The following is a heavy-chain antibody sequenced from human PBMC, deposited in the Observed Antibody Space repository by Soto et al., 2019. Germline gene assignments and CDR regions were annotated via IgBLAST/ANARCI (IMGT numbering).Heavy chain of an antibody. CDR1: GGSISSSNW. V-gene: IGHV4-4*02. CDR2: IYHSGST. CDR3: AAGGERGDKWSDY. D-gene: IGHD4-17*01. J-gene: IGHJ4*02. Sequence: SETLSLTCAVSGGSISSSNWWSWVRQPPGKGLEWIGEIYHSGSTNYNPSLKSRVTISVDKSKNQFSLKLSSVTAADTAVYYCAAGGERGDKWSDYWGQGTLVTVSS.